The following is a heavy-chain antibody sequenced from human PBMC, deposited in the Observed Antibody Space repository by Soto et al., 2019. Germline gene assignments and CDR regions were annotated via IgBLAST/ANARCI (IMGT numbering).Heavy chain of an antibody. J-gene: IGHJ6*02. CDR1: GFTFSNAW. Sequence: GGNPRLSCAAYGFTFSNAWMSWVRQAPGKGLEWVGRIKSKTDGGTTDYAAPVKGRFTISRDDSKNTLYLQMNSLKTEDTAVYYCTTLDGVYGDCYYCGMDVWGQAT. D-gene: IGHD4-17*01. CDR3: TTLDGVYGDCYYCGMDV. V-gene: IGHV3-15*01. CDR2: IKSKTDGGTT.